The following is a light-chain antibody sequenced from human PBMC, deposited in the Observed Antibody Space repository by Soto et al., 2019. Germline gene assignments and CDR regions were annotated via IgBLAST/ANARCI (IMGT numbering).Light chain of an antibody. CDR2: GAS. CDR3: QQNGSSGT. V-gene: IGKV3-20*01. CDR1: QSVSNTY. J-gene: IGKJ1*01. Sequence: EIVLTQSPGTLSRSPGERASLSWRASQSVSNTYLAWYQQKPGQAPRLLIYGASNGAAGIPDLIGGSWGGADFTLTISRMEAEDFAVYYCQQNGSSGTFGQGTKVDIK.